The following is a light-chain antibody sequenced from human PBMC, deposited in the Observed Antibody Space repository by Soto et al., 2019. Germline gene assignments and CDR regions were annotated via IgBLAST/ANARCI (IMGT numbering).Light chain of an antibody. CDR1: QTIHNY. CDR3: QESFSPLYT. CDR2: AAS. V-gene: IGKV1-39*01. J-gene: IGKJ2*01. Sequence: DIQLTQSPSSLSGSVGDRVTITCRASQTIHNYLIWYQQIPGKAPKLLIYAASNLRGGVPSRFSGGGSGTDFTLTINSLQPEDFATYYCQESFSPLYTFGQGTILDI.